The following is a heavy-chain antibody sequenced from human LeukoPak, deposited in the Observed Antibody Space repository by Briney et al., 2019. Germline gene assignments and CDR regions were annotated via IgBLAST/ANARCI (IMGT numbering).Heavy chain of an antibody. CDR1: GGSISPLY. CDR2: IYYSGTT. Sequence: SETLSLTCTVSGGSISPLYWSWIRQPPGKGLEFIGYIYYSGTTNYNPSLKSRVTLSVDTSKNQFSLKLSSVTAADTAVYYCARGGVAAKYYFDSWGQGTLVTVSS. V-gene: IGHV4-59*11. J-gene: IGHJ4*02. CDR3: ARGGVAAKYYFDS. D-gene: IGHD3-10*01.